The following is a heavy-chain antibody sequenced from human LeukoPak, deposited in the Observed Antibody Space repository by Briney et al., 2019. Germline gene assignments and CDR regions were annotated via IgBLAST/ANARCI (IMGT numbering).Heavy chain of an antibody. J-gene: IGHJ4*02. V-gene: IGHV3-23*01. CDR3: AKWGDYDGLTGYYDSDC. CDR2: ITGSGGTS. Sequence: PGASLRLACAAYGFIFRNYAMSWVRQPAGKGLGWVSSITGSGGTSWYADSAKGHFSISRDNSKNSLYLQMNSLGADDTDVYYCAKWGDYDGLTGYYDSDCWGQGTLVTVSS. D-gene: IGHD3-9*01. CDR1: GFIFRNYA.